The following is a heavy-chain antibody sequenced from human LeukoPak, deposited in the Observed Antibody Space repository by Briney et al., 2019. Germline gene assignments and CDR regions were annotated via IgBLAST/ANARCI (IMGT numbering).Heavy chain of an antibody. CDR2: IKQDGSEK. J-gene: IGHJ4*02. V-gene: IGHV3-7*01. CDR1: GFTFSSYW. Sequence: PGGSLRLSCAASGFTFSSYWMSWVRQAPGKGLERVANIKQDGSEKYYVDSVKGRFTISRDNAKNSLYLQMNSLRAEDTAVYYCAREGVAGSFDYWGQGTLVTVSS. CDR3: AREGVAGSFDY. D-gene: IGHD6-19*01.